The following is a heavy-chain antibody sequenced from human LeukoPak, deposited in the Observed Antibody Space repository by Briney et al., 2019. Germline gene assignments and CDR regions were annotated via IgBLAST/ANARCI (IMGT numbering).Heavy chain of an antibody. Sequence: PGRSLRLSCAASGFTFSSYAMHWVRQAPGKGLEWVSYISTSGSTIYYADSVKGRFTISRDNAKNSLYLQMNSLRAEDTAVYYCAIGATYGDDAFDIWGQGTMVTVSS. CDR1: GFTFSSYA. V-gene: IGHV3-48*03. CDR3: AIGATYGDDAFDI. D-gene: IGHD1-26*01. J-gene: IGHJ3*02. CDR2: ISTSGSTI.